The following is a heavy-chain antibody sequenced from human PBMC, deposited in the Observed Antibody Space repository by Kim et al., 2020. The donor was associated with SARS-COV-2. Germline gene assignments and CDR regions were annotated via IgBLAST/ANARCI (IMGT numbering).Heavy chain of an antibody. CDR1: GFTFSSYG. J-gene: IGHJ6*03. Sequence: GGSLRLSCAASGFTFSSYGMHWVRQAPGKGLEWVAVISYDGSNKYYADSVKGRFTISRDNSKNTLYLQMNSLRAEDTAVYYCAKGDCSSTSCYSYYYYY. CDR2: ISYDGSNK. CDR3: AKGDCSSTSCYSYYYYY. V-gene: IGHV3-30*18. D-gene: IGHD2-2*01.